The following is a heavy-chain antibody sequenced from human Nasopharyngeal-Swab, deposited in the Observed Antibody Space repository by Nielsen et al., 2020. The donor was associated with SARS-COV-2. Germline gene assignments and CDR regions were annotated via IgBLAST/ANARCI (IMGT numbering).Heavy chain of an antibody. CDR1: EFTMSRNG. CDR3: ARDVAIVGATLEN. V-gene: IGHV3-48*02. Sequence: GESLKISCAASEFTMSRNGMHWVRQAPGKGLEWVAYISSSSSTSYYADSVKGRFTISSDNPKNSLYLQMNSLRDEDTALYYCARDVAIVGATLENWGQGTLVTVSS. D-gene: IGHD1-26*01. J-gene: IGHJ4*02. CDR2: ISSSSSTS.